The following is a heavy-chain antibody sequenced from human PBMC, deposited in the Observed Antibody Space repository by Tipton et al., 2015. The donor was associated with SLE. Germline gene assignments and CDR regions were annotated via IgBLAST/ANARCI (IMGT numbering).Heavy chain of an antibody. CDR3: ARETGGYVRAFDI. Sequence: TLSLTCTVSGGSISSYYWSWIRQPPGKGLEWIGYIYYSGSTAYNPSLKSRVTISVDTSKNQFSLKLSSVTAADTAVYYCARETGGYVRAFDIWGQGTMVTVSS. J-gene: IGHJ3*02. CDR1: GGSISSYY. V-gene: IGHV4-59*01. D-gene: IGHD5-12*01. CDR2: IYYSGST.